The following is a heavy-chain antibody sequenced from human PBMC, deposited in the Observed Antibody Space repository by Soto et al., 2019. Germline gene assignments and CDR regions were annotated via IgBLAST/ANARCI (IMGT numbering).Heavy chain of an antibody. V-gene: IGHV4-59*01. Sequence: SETLSLTCTVSGGSISSYYWSWIRQPPGKGLEWIGYIYYSGSTNYNPSLKSRVTISVDTSKNQFSLKLSSVTAADTAVYYCARSLLVGIAVAGNFDYWGQGTLVTVSS. CDR1: GGSISSYY. CDR3: ARSLLVGIAVAGNFDY. CDR2: IYYSGST. J-gene: IGHJ4*02. D-gene: IGHD6-19*01.